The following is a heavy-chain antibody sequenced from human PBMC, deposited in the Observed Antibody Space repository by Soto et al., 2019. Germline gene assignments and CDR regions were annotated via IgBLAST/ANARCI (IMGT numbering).Heavy chain of an antibody. D-gene: IGHD2-2*01. CDR1: GFTFSSYW. J-gene: IGHJ6*03. Sequence: GGSLRLSCAASGFTFSSYWMSWVRQAPGKGLEWVANIKQDGSEKYYVDSVKGRFTISRDNAKNSLYLQMNSLRAEDTAVYYCARTPVVPAAYYYYYMDVWGKGTTVTVSS. V-gene: IGHV3-7*01. CDR3: ARTPVVPAAYYYYYMDV. CDR2: IKQDGSEK.